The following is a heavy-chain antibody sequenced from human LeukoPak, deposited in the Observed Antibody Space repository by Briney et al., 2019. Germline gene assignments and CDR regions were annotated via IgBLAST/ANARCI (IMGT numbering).Heavy chain of an antibody. Sequence: GGSLRLSCAASGFTFSSYWMSWVRQAPGKGLEWVSAISGSGGSTYYADSVKGRFTISRDNSKNTPYLQMNSLRAEDTAVYYCAKVRGPQYYYGSGSYSDYWGQGTLVTVSS. CDR1: GFTFSSYW. CDR2: ISGSGGST. CDR3: AKVRGPQYYYGSGSYSDY. J-gene: IGHJ4*02. D-gene: IGHD3-10*01. V-gene: IGHV3-23*01.